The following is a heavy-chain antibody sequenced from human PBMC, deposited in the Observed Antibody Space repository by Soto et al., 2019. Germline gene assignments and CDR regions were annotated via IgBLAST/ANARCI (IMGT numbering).Heavy chain of an antibody. Sequence: ASVKVSCKASGFTFTSSAVQWVRQARGQRLEWIGWIVVGSGDTNSAQKFQNRVTITTDKSTSTAYIELSSLRSEDTAVYYCAREDCSGGSCYLLAAFDIWGQGTMVTVSS. J-gene: IGHJ3*02. CDR2: IVVGSGDT. V-gene: IGHV1-58*01. CDR1: GFTFTSSA. D-gene: IGHD2-15*01. CDR3: AREDCSGGSCYLLAAFDI.